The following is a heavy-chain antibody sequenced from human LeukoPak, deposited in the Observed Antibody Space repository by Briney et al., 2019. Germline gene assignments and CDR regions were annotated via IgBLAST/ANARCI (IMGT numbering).Heavy chain of an antibody. V-gene: IGHV3-33*01. Sequence: GGSLRLSCAASGFTFSSYGMHWVRQAPGKGLEWVAVIWYDGSNKYYADSVKGRFTISRDNSKNTLYLQINSLRAEDTAVYYCARGRIAAAGYYFDYWGQGTLVTVSS. CDR2: IWYDGSNK. CDR1: GFTFSSYG. J-gene: IGHJ4*02. D-gene: IGHD6-13*01. CDR3: ARGRIAAAGYYFDY.